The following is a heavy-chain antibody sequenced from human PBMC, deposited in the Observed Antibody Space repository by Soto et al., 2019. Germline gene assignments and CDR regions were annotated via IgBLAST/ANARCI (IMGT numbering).Heavy chain of an antibody. Sequence: EVQLVESGGGLVKPGGSLRLSCAASGFTFSNAWMSCVRQAPGKGLEWVGRIKSKTDGGTTDYAAPVKGRFTISRDDSNNTLYLQMNSLKTEDTAVYYCTTDLPYSGTTYYYYYGMDVWGQGTTVTVSS. J-gene: IGHJ6*02. CDR1: GFTFSNAW. CDR3: TTDLPYSGTTYYYYYGMDV. D-gene: IGHD1-26*01. CDR2: IKSKTDGGTT. V-gene: IGHV3-15*01.